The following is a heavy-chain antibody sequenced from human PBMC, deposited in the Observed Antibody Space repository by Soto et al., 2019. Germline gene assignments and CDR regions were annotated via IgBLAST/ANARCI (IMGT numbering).Heavy chain of an antibody. J-gene: IGHJ6*02. CDR3: ARDLSGYDLGYYYGMDV. CDR1: GFTFSSYG. D-gene: IGHD5-12*01. V-gene: IGHV3-33*01. Sequence: GGSLRLSCAASGFTFSSYGMHWVRQAPGKGLEWVAVTWYDGSNKYYADSVKGRFTISRDNSKNTLYLQMNSLRAEDTAVYYCARDLSGYDLGYYYGMDVWGQGTTVTVSS. CDR2: TWYDGSNK.